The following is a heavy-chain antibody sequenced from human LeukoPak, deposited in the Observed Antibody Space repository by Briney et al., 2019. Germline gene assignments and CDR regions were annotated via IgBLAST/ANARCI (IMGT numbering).Heavy chain of an antibody. J-gene: IGHJ3*02. CDR3: ARGMYCSSTSCVDAFDI. Sequence: ASVKVSCKASGYTFTSYDINWVRQATGQGLEWMGWMNPNSGNTGYAQKFQGRVTMTRNTSISTAYMELSSVRSEDTAVYYCARGMYCSSTSCVDAFDIWGQGTMVTVSS. CDR2: MNPNSGNT. V-gene: IGHV1-8*01. CDR1: GYTFTSYD. D-gene: IGHD2-2*01.